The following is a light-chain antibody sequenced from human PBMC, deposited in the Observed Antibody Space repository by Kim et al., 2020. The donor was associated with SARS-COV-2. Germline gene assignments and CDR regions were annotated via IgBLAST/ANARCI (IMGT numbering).Light chain of an antibody. V-gene: IGKV2-28*01. Sequence: PDSRASSASQSCLDSNGYNYLDWYVQKQVQSPQVLIYLGTNRAAAVPDRFSGCGSGTDFTLKSSRVEAEDVGVYYCMQALHIPRTFGQGTKVDIK. CDR1: QSCLDSNGYNY. J-gene: IGKJ1*01. CDR2: LGT. CDR3: MQALHIPRT.